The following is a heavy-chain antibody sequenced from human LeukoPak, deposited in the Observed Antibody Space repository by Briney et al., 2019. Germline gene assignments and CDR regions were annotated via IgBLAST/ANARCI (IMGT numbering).Heavy chain of an antibody. D-gene: IGHD6-13*01. CDR2: MYQSGST. CDR1: GGSISSGNW. J-gene: IGHJ4*02. V-gene: IGHV4-4*02. CDR3: ARGGPSSSWSYFDY. Sequence: SETLSLTCAVSGGSISSGNWWSWVRQPPGKGLEWIGEMYQSGSTNYNPSLKSRGTISQDKSKNQFSLRLYSVTAADTAVYYCARGGPSSSWSYFDYWGQGTLVTVSS.